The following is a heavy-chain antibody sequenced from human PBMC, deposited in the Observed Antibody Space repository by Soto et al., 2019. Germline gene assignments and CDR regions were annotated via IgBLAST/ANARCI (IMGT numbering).Heavy chain of an antibody. CDR1: GGSISSSSYY. V-gene: IGHV4-39*01. CDR3: GTYSSSSNYYYYMDV. CDR2: IYYSGST. J-gene: IGHJ6*03. Sequence: SETLSLTCSVSGGSISSSSYYWGWIRQPPGKGLEWIGSIYYSGSTYYNPSLKSRVTISVDTSKNQFSLKLSSVTAADTAVYYCGTYSSSSNYYYYMDVWGKGTTVTVS. D-gene: IGHD6-6*01.